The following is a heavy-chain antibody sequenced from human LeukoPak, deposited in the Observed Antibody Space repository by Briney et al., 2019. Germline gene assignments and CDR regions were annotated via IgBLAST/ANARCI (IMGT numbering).Heavy chain of an antibody. J-gene: IGHJ2*01. CDR3: ARGRGIVVVPAAMNWYFDL. V-gene: IGHV4-39*07. D-gene: IGHD2-2*01. CDR1: GGPISSSRYY. CDR2: IYYSGGT. Sequence: SETLSLTCTVSGGPISSSRYYWGWIRQPPGKGLEWIGSIYYSGGTYYNPSLKSRVTISVDTSKNQFSLKLSSVTAADTAVYYCARGRGIVVVPAAMNWYFDLWGRGTLVTVSS.